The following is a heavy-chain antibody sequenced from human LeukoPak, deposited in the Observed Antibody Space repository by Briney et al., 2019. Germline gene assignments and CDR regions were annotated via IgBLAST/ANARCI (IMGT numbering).Heavy chain of an antibody. D-gene: IGHD5-12*01. J-gene: IGHJ6*03. CDR1: GFTFSSYA. Sequence: GGSLRLSCAASGFTFSSYAMHWVRQAPGKGLEYVSAISSNGGSTYYANSVKGRFTISRDNFKNTLYLQMGSLRAEDMAVYYCAREGGGYDLRDYYYYMDVWGKGTTVTVSS. V-gene: IGHV3-64*01. CDR2: ISSNGGST. CDR3: AREGGGYDLRDYYYYMDV.